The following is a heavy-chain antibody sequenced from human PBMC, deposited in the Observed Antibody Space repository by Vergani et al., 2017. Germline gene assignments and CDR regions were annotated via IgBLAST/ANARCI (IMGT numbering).Heavy chain of an antibody. CDR2: INPNSVGT. J-gene: IGHJ4*02. V-gene: IGHV1-2*02. CDR1: GYTFTGYY. Sequence: QVQLVQSGAEVKKPGASVKVSCKASGYTFTGYYMHWVRQAPGQGLEWMGWINPNSVGTNYAQKFQGRVTMTRDTSISTAYMDLSRLRSDDTAVYYCARDLPLTAFEDWGQGTLVTVSS. CDR3: ARDLPLTAFED. D-gene: IGHD3-9*01.